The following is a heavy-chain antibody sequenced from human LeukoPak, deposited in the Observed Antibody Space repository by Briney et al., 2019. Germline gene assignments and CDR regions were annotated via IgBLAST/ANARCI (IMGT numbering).Heavy chain of an antibody. CDR3: ARVDKTAMVSY. J-gene: IGHJ4*02. Sequence: SETLALTCSVAGGAISSYHWSWIRQSAGKGLEWIGRIYTSGSTNYNPSLKSRVTMSVDTSKNQFSLKLSSVTAADTAVYYCARVDKTAMVSYWGQGTLVTVSS. V-gene: IGHV4-4*07. D-gene: IGHD5-18*01. CDR2: IYTSGST. CDR1: GGAISSYH.